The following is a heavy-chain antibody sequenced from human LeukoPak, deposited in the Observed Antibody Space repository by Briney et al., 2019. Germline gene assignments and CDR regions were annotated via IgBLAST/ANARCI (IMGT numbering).Heavy chain of an antibody. Sequence: SETLSLTCSVSGGSVSSGSYYWSWIRQPPGKGLEWIGYIYYSGSTNYNPSLKSRVTISVDTSKNQFSLKLSSVTAADTAVYYCARELHYCSGGSCYPDWFDPWGQGTLVTVSS. D-gene: IGHD2-15*01. CDR3: ARELHYCSGGSCYPDWFDP. V-gene: IGHV4-61*01. CDR1: GGSVSSGSYY. J-gene: IGHJ5*02. CDR2: IYYSGST.